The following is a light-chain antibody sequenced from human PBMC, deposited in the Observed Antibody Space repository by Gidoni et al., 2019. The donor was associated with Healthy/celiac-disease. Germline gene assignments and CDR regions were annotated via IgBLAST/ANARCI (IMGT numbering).Light chain of an antibody. CDR3: QQYYSTKT. Sequence: DIVMTQSPDSLAVSLGERATINCKSSQSVLYSSNNKNYLAWYQQKPGQPPKLLIYWASTRESGVPDRFSGSGPGTDFPLTISSLQAEDVAVYYCQQYYSTKTFXQXTKVEIK. CDR1: QSVLYSSNNKNY. CDR2: WAS. V-gene: IGKV4-1*01. J-gene: IGKJ1*01.